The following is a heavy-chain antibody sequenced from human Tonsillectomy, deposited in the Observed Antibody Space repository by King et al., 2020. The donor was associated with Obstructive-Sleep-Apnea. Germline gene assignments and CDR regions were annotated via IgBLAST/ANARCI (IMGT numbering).Heavy chain of an antibody. V-gene: IGHV4-39*07. J-gene: IGHJ4*02. CDR2: IYYTGSA. Sequence: QLQLQESGPGLVKPSETLSLTCTVSGASVSSSSYYWSWIRQPPGKGLEWIGSIYYTGSAYYNPSLKSRITMSLDTSKNQFSLKLSSVTAADTALYYCARDRGDGKGFDYWGQGTLVTVSS. CDR1: GASVSSSSYY. CDR3: ARDRGDGKGFDY. D-gene: IGHD2-21*02.